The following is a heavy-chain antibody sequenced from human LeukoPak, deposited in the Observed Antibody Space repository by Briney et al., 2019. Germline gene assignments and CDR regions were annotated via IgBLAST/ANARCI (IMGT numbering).Heavy chain of an antibody. D-gene: IGHD6-6*01. CDR3: AREGGLYSSSSSWGLFDY. V-gene: IGHV7-4-1*02. CDR1: GYTFTSYA. CDR2: INTNTGNP. J-gene: IGHJ4*02. Sequence: ASVKVSCKASGYTFTSYAMNWVRQAPGQGHEWMGWINTNTGNPTYAQGFTGRFVFSLDTSVSTAYLQISSLKAEDTAVYYCAREGGLYSSSSSWGLFDYWGQGTLVTVSS.